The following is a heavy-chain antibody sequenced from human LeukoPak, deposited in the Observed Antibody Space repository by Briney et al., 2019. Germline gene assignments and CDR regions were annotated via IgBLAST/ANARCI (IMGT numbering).Heavy chain of an antibody. V-gene: IGHV1-69*13. J-gene: IGHJ5*02. D-gene: IGHD2-2*01. Sequence: AASVKVSCKASGGTFSNHVMTWVRQAPGQGLEWMGGIISAFGPANYAQKFQGRVTITADESINTAYMELSSLRSEDTAVYYCARGVVPAAITSWFDPWGQGTLVTISS. CDR2: IISAFGPA. CDR3: ARGVVPAAITSWFDP. CDR1: GGTFSNHV.